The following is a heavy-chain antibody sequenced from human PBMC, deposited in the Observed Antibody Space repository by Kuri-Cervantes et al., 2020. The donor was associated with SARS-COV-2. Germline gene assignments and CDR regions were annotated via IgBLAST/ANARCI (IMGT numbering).Heavy chain of an antibody. V-gene: IGHV3-7*01. CDR2: IKQDGSEK. CDR3: ARTYSSGWYYYYYMDV. Sequence: LSLTCAASGFTFSSYWMSWVRQARGKGLEWVANIKQDGSEKYYVDSVKGRFTTSRDNAKNSLYLQMNSLRAEDTAVYYCARTYSSGWYYYYYMDVWGKGTTVTVSS. D-gene: IGHD6-19*01. CDR1: GFTFSSYW. J-gene: IGHJ6*03.